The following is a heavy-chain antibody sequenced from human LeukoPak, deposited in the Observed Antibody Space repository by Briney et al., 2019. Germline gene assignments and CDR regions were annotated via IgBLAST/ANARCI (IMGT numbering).Heavy chain of an antibody. CDR2: ISGNSAYI. CDR3: ARGEYGSGSYHIDY. J-gene: IGHJ4*02. V-gene: IGHV3-21*01. D-gene: IGHD3-10*01. Sequence: PGGSLRLSCAASGFTFSDHYMAWVRQATGKGLEWVSFISGNSAYIYYADSVKGRFTISRDNAKNSLYLQMNSLRAEDTAVYYCARGEYGSGSYHIDYWGQGTLVTVSS. CDR1: GFTFSDHY.